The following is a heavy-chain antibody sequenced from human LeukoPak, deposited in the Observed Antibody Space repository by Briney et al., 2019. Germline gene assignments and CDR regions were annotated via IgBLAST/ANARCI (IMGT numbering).Heavy chain of an antibody. CDR1: GFTFSSYW. Sequence: PGGSLRLSCAASGFTFSSYWMSWVRQAPGKGLEWVANIKQDGSEKYYVDSVKGRFTISRDNAKNSLYLQMNSLRAEDTAVYYCAREQVAAGYYYYYYMDVWGKGTTVTVSS. J-gene: IGHJ6*03. CDR3: AREQVAAGYYYYYYMDV. D-gene: IGHD6-13*01. V-gene: IGHV3-7*01. CDR2: IKQDGSEK.